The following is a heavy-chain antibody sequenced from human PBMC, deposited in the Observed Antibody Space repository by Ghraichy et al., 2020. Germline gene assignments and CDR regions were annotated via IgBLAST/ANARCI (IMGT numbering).Heavy chain of an antibody. J-gene: IGHJ5*01. D-gene: IGHD1-1*01. CDR1: GFSFSKYS. CDR2: ISFESLYI. V-gene: IGHV3-21*04. CDR3: VTGNTQFVVSSTFDY. Sequence: GGSLRLSCAASGFSFSKYSLHWVRQAPGKGLEWVSSISFESLYIYYSTSVKGRFIISRDDAKKSLYLQMNSLRADDTAFYFCVTGNTQFVVSSTFDYWGQGALVTVSS.